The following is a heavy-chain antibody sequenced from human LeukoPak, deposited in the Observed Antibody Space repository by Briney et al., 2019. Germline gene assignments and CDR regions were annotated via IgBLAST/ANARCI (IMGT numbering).Heavy chain of an antibody. Sequence: SVKVSCKASGGTFSSYAISWVRQAPGQGLEWMGGIIPIFGTANYAQKFQGRVTITADESTSTAYMELSSLRSEDTAVYYCAREEGDSSGYYSDGNYGMDVWGQGTTVTVSS. V-gene: IGHV1-69*13. J-gene: IGHJ6*02. CDR2: IIPIFGTA. D-gene: IGHD3-22*01. CDR3: AREEGDSSGYYSDGNYGMDV. CDR1: GGTFSSYA.